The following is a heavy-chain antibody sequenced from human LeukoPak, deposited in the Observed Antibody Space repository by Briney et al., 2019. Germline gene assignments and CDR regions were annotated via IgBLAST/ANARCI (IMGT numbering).Heavy chain of an antibody. CDR1: GYTFTGYY. V-gene: IGHV1-2*06. D-gene: IGHD3-10*01. J-gene: IGHJ3*02. Sequence: ASAKVSCKASGYTFTGYYMHWVRQAPGQGLEWMGRINPNSGGTNYAQKFQGRVTMTRDTSISTAYMELSRLRSDDTAVYYCARVPSSGKGTFDIWGQGTMVTVSS. CDR3: ARVPSSGKGTFDI. CDR2: INPNSGGT.